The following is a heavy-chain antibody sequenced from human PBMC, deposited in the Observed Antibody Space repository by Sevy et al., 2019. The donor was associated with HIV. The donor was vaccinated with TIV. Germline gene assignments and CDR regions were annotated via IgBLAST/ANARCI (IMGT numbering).Heavy chain of an antibody. J-gene: IGHJ4*02. CDR2: LSFGCGEI. V-gene: IGHV3-23*01. D-gene: IGHD2-8*01. CDR1: GFTFNKYS. CDR3: AREGCTKPHDY. Sequence: GGSLRLSYAASGFTFNKYSMNWVRQPPGKGLEWVATLSFGCGEINYADSVKGRFTISRDNSKNSFYLQMNNLRAEDTALYYCAREGCTKPHDYWGQGTLVTVSS.